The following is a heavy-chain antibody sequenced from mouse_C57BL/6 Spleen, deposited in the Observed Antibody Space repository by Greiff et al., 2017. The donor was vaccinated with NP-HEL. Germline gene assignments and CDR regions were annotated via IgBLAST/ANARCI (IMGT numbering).Heavy chain of an antibody. D-gene: IGHD1-1*01. J-gene: IGHJ1*03. CDR3: ARNYYGSSRSYWYFDV. CDR2: IDPNRGGT. Sequence: QQSCKASGYTFTSYWMHWVKQRPGRGLEWIGRIDPNRGGTKYNEKFKSKATLTVDKPSSTAYMQLSSLTSEDSAVYYCARNYYGSSRSYWYFDVWGTGTTVTVSS. V-gene: IGHV1-72*01. CDR1: GYTFTSYW.